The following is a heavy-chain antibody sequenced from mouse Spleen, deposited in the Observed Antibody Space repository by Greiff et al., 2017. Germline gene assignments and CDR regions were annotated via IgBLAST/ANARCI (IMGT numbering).Heavy chain of an antibody. CDR3: ARPITTVVAPLAMDY. CDR1: GYTFTSYW. CDR2: IHPNSGST. Sequence: QVQLQQPGAELVKPGASVKLSRKASGYTFTSYWMHWVKQRPGQGLEWIGMIHPNSGSTNYNEKFKSKATLTVDKSSSTAYMQLSSLTSEDSAVYYCARPITTVVAPLAMDYWGQGTSVTVSS. D-gene: IGHD1-1*01. J-gene: IGHJ4*01. V-gene: IGHV1-64*01.